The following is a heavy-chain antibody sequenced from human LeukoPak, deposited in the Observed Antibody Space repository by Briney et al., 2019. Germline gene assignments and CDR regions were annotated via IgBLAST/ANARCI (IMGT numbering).Heavy chain of an antibody. J-gene: IGHJ4*02. Sequence: GGSLRLSCAASGFTFSSYAMHWVRQAPGKGLEWVAVISYDGSNKYYADSVKGRFTISRDNSKNTLYLQMNSLRAEDTAVYYCARDYDFWSGYEADYWGQGTLVTVSS. CDR3: ARDYDFWSGYEADY. V-gene: IGHV3-30-3*01. CDR2: ISYDGSNK. CDR1: GFTFSSYA. D-gene: IGHD3-3*01.